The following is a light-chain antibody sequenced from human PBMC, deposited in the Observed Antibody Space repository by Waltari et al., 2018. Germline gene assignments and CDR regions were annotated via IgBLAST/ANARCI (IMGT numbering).Light chain of an antibody. CDR3: QTWDSTYVL. CDR1: KLGDKY. J-gene: IGLJ2*01. Sequence: SYELTQPPSVSVSPGQTANISCPGNKLGDKYVCWYHQKPGQSPVLVIYQVVKRPSGIPGRFSGSNSGNTATLTISGTQAMDEADYYCQTWDSTYVLFGGGTTLTVL. V-gene: IGLV3-1*01. CDR2: QVV.